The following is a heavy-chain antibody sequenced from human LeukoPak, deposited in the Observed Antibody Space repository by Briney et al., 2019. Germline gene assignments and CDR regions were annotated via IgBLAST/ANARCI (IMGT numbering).Heavy chain of an antibody. CDR3: ARARSVLRFLEWLLTIPFFDY. D-gene: IGHD3-3*01. CDR1: GFTFSDYY. Sequence: GSLRLSCAASGFTFSDYYMSWIRQPPGKGLEWIGEINHSGSTNYNPSLKSRVTISVDTSKNQFSLKLSSVTAADTAVYYCARARSVLRFLEWLLTIPFFDYWGQGTLVTVSS. CDR2: INHSGST. J-gene: IGHJ4*02. V-gene: IGHV4-34*01.